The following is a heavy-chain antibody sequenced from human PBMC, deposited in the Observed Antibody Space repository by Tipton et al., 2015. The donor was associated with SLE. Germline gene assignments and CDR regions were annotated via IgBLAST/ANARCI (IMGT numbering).Heavy chain of an antibody. D-gene: IGHD3-3*01. CDR2: IYYSGST. CDR3: ARLFDFWSGYNWFDP. Sequence: TLSLTCTVSGGSITGYYWSWIRQPPGKGLEWIGNIYYSGSTNYNPSLKSRVTISVDTSKNQFSLKLSFVTAADTAVYYCARLFDFWSGYNWFDPWGQGTLVTVSS. J-gene: IGHJ5*02. V-gene: IGHV4-59*08. CDR1: GGSITGYY.